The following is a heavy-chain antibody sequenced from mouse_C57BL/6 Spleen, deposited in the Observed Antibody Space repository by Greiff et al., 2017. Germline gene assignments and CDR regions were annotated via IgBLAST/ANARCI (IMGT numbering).Heavy chain of an antibody. J-gene: IGHJ3*01. CDR2: IDPNSGGT. D-gene: IGHD2-1*01. Sequence: QVQLQQPGAELVKPGASVTLSCKASGYTFTSYWMHWVKQRPGRGLVWIGRIDPNSGGTKYNEKFKSKATLTVDKPSSTAYMQLSSLTSEDSAAYYCALGNYGNSPWFAYWGQGTLVTVSA. CDR3: ALGNYGNSPWFAY. CDR1: GYTFTSYW. V-gene: IGHV1-72*01.